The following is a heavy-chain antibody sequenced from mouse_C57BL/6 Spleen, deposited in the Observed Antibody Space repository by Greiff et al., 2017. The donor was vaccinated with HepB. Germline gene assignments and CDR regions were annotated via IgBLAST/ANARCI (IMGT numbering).Heavy chain of an antibody. J-gene: IGHJ1*03. V-gene: IGHV10-1*01. Sequence: EVKLVESGGGLVQPKGSLKLSCAASGFSFNTYAMNWVRQAPGKGLEWVARIRSKSNNYATYYADSVKDRFTISRDDSESMLYLQMNNLKTEDTAMYYCVREARYFDVWGTGTTVTVSS. CDR1: GFSFNTYA. CDR3: VREARYFDV. CDR2: IRSKSNNYAT.